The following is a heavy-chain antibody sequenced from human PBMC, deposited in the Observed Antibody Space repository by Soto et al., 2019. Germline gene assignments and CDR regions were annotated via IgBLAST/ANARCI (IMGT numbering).Heavy chain of an antibody. J-gene: IGHJ6*02. CDR1: GFTVSSNY. D-gene: IGHD3-3*01. CDR2: IYSGGST. CDR3: ARGQYYDFWSGYYTPYGMDV. V-gene: IGHV3-66*01. Sequence: EVQLVESGGGLVQPGGSLRLSCAASGFTVSSNYMSWVRQAPGKGLEWVSVIYSGGSTYYADSVKGRFTISRDNSKNTLYLQMNSLRAEDTAVYYCARGQYYDFWSGYYTPYGMDVWGQGTTVTVSS.